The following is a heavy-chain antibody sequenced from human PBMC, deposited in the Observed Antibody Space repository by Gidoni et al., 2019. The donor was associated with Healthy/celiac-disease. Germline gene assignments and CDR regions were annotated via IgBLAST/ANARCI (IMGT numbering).Heavy chain of an antibody. CDR2: IYHSGST. CDR3: ARRGGSYLDY. D-gene: IGHD1-26*01. J-gene: IGHJ4*02. Sequence: QVQLQESGTGLVKPSETLSLTCTVSGYSISSAYSWGWIRPPPGKGMEGIGSIYHSGSTYYNPSLKSRVTISVETAKNQFALKLSSVPAADTAVYYCARRGGSYLDYWGQGTLVTALL. V-gene: IGHV4-38-2*02. CDR1: GYSISSAYS.